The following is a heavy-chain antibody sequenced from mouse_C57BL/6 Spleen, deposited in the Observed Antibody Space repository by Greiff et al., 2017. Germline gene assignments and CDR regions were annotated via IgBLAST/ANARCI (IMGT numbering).Heavy chain of an antibody. CDR3: ARWGYDYGFAY. J-gene: IGHJ3*01. Sequence: QVQLQQPGAELVMPGASVKLSCKASGYTFTSYWMHWVKQRPGQGLEWIGEIDPSDSYTNYNQKFKGKSTLTVDKSSSTAYMQLSSLTSEDSAVXYCARWGYDYGFAYWGQGTLVTVSA. CDR1: GYTFTSYW. V-gene: IGHV1-69*01. D-gene: IGHD2-4*01. CDR2: IDPSDSYT.